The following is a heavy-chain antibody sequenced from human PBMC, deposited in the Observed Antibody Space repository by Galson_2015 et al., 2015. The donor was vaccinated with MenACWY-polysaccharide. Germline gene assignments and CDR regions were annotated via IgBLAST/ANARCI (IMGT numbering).Heavy chain of an antibody. V-gene: IGHV3-23*01. J-gene: IGHJ4*02. CDR1: GFSITSYA. CDR2: ISGSGTYI. CDR3: AKASQWGAAAVGSFDH. Sequence: SLRLSCAVSGFSITSYAVNWVRQAPGKGLEWVAVISGSGTYIQYADSVKGRFTISRDTSKSTLYLQMNSLRAEDTAKYYCAKASQWGAAAVGSFDHWGQGTLVTVSS. D-gene: IGHD6-13*01.